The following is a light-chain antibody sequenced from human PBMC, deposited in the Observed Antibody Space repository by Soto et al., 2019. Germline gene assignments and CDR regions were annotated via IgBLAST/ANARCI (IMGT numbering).Light chain of an antibody. CDR2: GAS. V-gene: IGKV1-39*01. CDR3: QQTFSTVAWT. J-gene: IGKJ1*01. CDR1: QIISRF. Sequence: DIQLTQSPSSLSASVGDRITITCRSSQIISRFLNWYQQRPGKAPKLLIYGASTLHFGVPSRFSASGSGTDFTLTITSLQPEDFATYYCQQTFSTVAWTFGQGTKV.